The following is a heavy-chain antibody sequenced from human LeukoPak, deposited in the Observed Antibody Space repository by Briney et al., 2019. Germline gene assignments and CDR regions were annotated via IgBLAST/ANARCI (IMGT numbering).Heavy chain of an antibody. D-gene: IGHD6-6*01. CDR2: IIPIFGTA. Sequence: ASVKVSCKASGGTFSSYAISWVRQAPGQGLEWMGRIIPIFGTANYAQKFQGRVTITADESTSTAYMELSSLRSEDTAVYYCARAPSSSSSHTYYYYMDVWGKGTTVTVSS. CDR1: GGTFSSYA. J-gene: IGHJ6*03. V-gene: IGHV1-69*13. CDR3: ARAPSSSSSHTYYYYMDV.